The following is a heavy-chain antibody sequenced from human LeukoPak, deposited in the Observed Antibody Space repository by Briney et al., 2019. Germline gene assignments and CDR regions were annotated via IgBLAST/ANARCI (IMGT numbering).Heavy chain of an antibody. CDR1: GFTFSSYA. V-gene: IGHV3-30-3*01. D-gene: IGHD2-2*01. Sequence: GGSLRLSCAASGFTFSSYAMHWVRQAPGKALEGVAVISYDGSNKYYADSVKGRFTISRDNSKNTLYLQMNSLRAEDTAVYYCARAGPVVPAARNYYYYGMDVWGQGTTVTVSS. CDR3: ARAGPVVPAARNYYYYGMDV. J-gene: IGHJ6*02. CDR2: ISYDGSNK.